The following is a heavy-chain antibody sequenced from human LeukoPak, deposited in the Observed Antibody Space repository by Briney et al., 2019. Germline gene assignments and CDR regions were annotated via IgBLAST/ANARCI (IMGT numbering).Heavy chain of an antibody. CDR2: INHSGST. CDR1: GGSISSGGYY. D-gene: IGHD6-13*01. V-gene: IGHV4-30-2*01. J-gene: IGHJ4*02. Sequence: SQTLSLTCTVSGGSISSGGYYWSWIRQPPGKGLEWIGEINHSGSTNYNPSLKSRVTISVDTSKNQFSLKLSSVTAADTAVYYCARAVRSPSSWFDYWGQGTLVTVSS. CDR3: ARAVRSPSSWFDY.